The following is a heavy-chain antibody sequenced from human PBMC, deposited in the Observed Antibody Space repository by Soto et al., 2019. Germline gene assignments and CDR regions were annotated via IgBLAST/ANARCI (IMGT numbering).Heavy chain of an antibody. D-gene: IGHD4-17*01. CDR1: GGTFSSYA. V-gene: IGHV1-69*13. Sequence: SVKVSCKASGGTFSSYAISWVRQAPGQGLEWMGGIIPIFGTTNYAQKFQGRVTITADESTSTAYMELSSLRSEDTAVYYCARDSRPKPHYGDYVLLWGQGTLVTVSS. CDR3: ARDSRPKPHYGDYVLL. CDR2: IIPIFGTT. J-gene: IGHJ4*02.